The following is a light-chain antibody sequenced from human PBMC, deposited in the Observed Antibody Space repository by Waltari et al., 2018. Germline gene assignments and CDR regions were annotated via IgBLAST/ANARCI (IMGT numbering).Light chain of an antibody. J-gene: IGLJ2*01. Sequence: QSALTQPASVSGSPGQSITISCTAPSVLVGGYNLVSWYQQRPGEPPRLILYEGNRRPSGVSDRFSGSGSGNTASLTISGLQAEDEADYHCCSHASGASPFIRFGGGTKLAVL. CDR3: CSHASGASPFIR. V-gene: IGLV2-23*01. CDR1: SVLVGGYNL. CDR2: EGN.